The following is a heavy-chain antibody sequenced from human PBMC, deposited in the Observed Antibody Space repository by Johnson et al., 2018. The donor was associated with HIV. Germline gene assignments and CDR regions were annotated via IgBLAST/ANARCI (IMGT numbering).Heavy chain of an antibody. Sequence: VQLVESGGGVVQPGGSLRLSCAASGFTFRSNGMHWVRRAPGKGLEWVTFIQYDGSDKSYADSVKGRFTVSRDNSKNTLYLQMTSLRAEDTAVYYCARDSPRIVGVPDAFDIWGQGTMVTVSS. D-gene: IGHD1-26*01. J-gene: IGHJ3*02. CDR2: IQYDGSDK. CDR3: ARDSPRIVGVPDAFDI. CDR1: GFTFRSNG. V-gene: IGHV3-30*02.